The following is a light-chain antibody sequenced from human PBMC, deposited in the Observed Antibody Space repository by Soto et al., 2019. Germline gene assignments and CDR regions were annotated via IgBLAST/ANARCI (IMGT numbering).Light chain of an antibody. CDR1: SSNIGAGYD. V-gene: IGLV1-40*01. J-gene: IGLJ2*01. CDR2: GDT. CDR3: QSYDSSLSDVV. Sequence: QSVLTQPPSVSGAPGQRGTTSCTGSSSNIGAGYDVHGYQQLPGTAPKLLIYGDTNRPSGVPDRFSGSRSGTSASLAITGLQADDETDYYCQSYDSSLSDVVFGGGTKLTVL.